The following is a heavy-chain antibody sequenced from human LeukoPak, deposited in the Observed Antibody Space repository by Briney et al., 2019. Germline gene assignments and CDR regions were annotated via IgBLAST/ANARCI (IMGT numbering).Heavy chain of an antibody. V-gene: IGHV3-11*01. Sequence: KPGGSLRLSCAASGFTFSDYYMSWIRQAPGKGLEWVSYISSGGSTIYYADSVKGRFTISRDNAKNSLYLQMNSLRAEDTAVYYCARRRYNWNAIDYWGQGTLVTVSS. CDR2: ISSGGSTI. J-gene: IGHJ4*02. CDR1: GFTFSDYY. CDR3: ARRRYNWNAIDY. D-gene: IGHD1-20*01.